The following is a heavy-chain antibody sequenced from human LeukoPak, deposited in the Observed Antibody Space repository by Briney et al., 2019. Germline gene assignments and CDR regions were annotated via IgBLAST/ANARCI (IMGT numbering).Heavy chain of an antibody. Sequence: GASVKVSCKASGYTFTGYYMHWVRQAPGQGLEWMGWINPNSGGTNYAQKFQGRVTMTRNTSISTAYMELSSLRSEDTAVYYCARPLGYCSSTSCHNWFDPWGQGTLVTVSS. CDR3: ARPLGYCSSTSCHNWFDP. J-gene: IGHJ5*02. D-gene: IGHD2-2*01. CDR1: GYTFTGYY. V-gene: IGHV1-2*02. CDR2: INPNSGGT.